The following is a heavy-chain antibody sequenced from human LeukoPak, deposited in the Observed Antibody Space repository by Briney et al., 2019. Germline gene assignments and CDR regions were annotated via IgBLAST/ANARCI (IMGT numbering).Heavy chain of an antibody. CDR1: GLTVSSNY. V-gene: IGHV3-66*04. CDR2: IYAGGSS. Sequence: GGSLRLSCAASGLTVSSNYMSWVRQAPGKGLEWVSIIYAGGSSYYADSVKGRFTISRDNSRNTLYLQMNSLRAEDTAVYYCARPHYGGGYWGQGTLVTVSS. J-gene: IGHJ4*02. CDR3: ARPHYGGGY. D-gene: IGHD4-23*01.